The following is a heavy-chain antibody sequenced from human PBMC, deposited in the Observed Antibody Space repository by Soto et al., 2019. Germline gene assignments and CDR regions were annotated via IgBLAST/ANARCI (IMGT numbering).Heavy chain of an antibody. Sequence: GGSGKVSCKASGVTFTRQDMRWVRQAPGQGLEWMGGIIPIFGTPQYAEKFQDRVTITADESTSTAYMELSSLTSEDTAVYYCATNEGRDGYSFDYWGQGXLVTVYS. CDR3: ATNEGRDGYSFDY. D-gene: IGHD5-12*01. CDR2: IIPIFGTP. V-gene: IGHV1-69*13. J-gene: IGHJ4*02. CDR1: GVTFTRQD.